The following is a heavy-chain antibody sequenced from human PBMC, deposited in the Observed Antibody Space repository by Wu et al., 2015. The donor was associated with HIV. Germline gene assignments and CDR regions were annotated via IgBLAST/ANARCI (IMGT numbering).Heavy chain of an antibody. CDR1: GYIFSGHY. Sequence: PGASVKVSCKASGYIFSGHYMNWVRQAPGQGLEWMGWINPASGGTRYAEKFQGRVTMTSDTSINTAYMELSSLRSDDTAIYYCARVFVVVPAGFSGEITAFDIWGQGTMVAVSS. CDR2: INPASGGT. V-gene: IGHV1-2*02. D-gene: IGHD2-2*01. J-gene: IGHJ3*02. CDR3: ARVFVVVPAGFSGEITAFDI.